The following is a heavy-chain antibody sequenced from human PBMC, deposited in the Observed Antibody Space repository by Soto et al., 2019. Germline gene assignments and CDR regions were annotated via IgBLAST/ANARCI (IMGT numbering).Heavy chain of an antibody. CDR3: ARFSGSYTGGLDY. CDR2: SRNKANSYST. J-gene: IGHJ4*02. V-gene: IGHV3-72*01. Sequence: EVQLVESGGGLVQPGGYLRLSCAASGFTFSDHYMDWVRQAPGKGLEWVGRSRNKANSYSTEYAASVKGRFTISRDESKNSLYLQMNSLKTEDTAVYYCARFSGSYTGGLDYWGQGTLVTVSS. CDR1: GFTFSDHY. D-gene: IGHD1-26*01.